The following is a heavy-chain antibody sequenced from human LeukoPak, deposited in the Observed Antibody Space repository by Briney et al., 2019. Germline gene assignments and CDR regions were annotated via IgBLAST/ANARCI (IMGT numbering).Heavy chain of an antibody. CDR1: GFTFSDYT. V-gene: IGHV3-64*01. D-gene: IGHD6-25*01. CDR2: ISLNAAST. CDR3: ARERLIDNFYYYMDV. Sequence: GGSLRLSCAASGFTFSDYTVHWVRQAPGEGLEYVSGISLNAASTYYVNSVEGRFTISRDNSKNTLYLQMGSLRAEDTAVYYCARERLIDNFYYYMDVWGKGTTVTVSS. J-gene: IGHJ6*03.